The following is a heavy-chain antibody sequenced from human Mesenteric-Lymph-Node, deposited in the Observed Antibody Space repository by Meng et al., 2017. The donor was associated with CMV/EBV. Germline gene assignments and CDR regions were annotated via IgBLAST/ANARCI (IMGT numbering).Heavy chain of an antibody. CDR2: ISWNSGSI. J-gene: IGHJ6*02. V-gene: IGHV3-9*01. Sequence: GGSLKISCAASGFTFDDYAMHWVRQAPGKGLEWVSGISWNSGSIGYADSVKGRFTISRDNAKNTLYLQMNSLRAEDTAVYYCARDCSSTSCYLYYYGMDVWGQGTTVTVSS. D-gene: IGHD2-2*01. CDR3: ARDCSSTSCYLYYYGMDV. CDR1: GFTFDDYA.